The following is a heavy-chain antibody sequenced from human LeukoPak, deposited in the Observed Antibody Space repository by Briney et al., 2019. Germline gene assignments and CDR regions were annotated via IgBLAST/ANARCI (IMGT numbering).Heavy chain of an antibody. Sequence: ASETLSLTCSVSGGSIISSNYYWGWIRQPPGKGLEWIGSIYQSGSGSSYYNPSLKSRVTIFGDTSKNQFSLRLSSVTAADTAVYYCASTLRFLPYRRFDYWGQGTLVTVSS. V-gene: IGHV4-39*01. CDR1: GGSIISSNYY. D-gene: IGHD3-3*01. CDR2: IYQSGSGSS. CDR3: ASTLRFLPYRRFDY. J-gene: IGHJ4*02.